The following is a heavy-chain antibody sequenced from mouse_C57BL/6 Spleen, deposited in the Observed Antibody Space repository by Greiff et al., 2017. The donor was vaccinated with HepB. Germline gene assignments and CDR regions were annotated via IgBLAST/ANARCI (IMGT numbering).Heavy chain of an antibody. V-gene: IGHV14-2*01. Sequence: VQLQQSGAELVKPGASVKLSCTASGFNIKDYYMHWVKQRTEQGLAWIGRIDPEDGETKYAPKFQGKATITADTSSNTAYLQLSSRTSEDTAVYYWAKGYGNFYWYFDVWGTGTTVTVAS. CDR1: GFNIKDYY. CDR2: IDPEDGET. CDR3: AKGYGNFYWYFDV. J-gene: IGHJ1*03. D-gene: IGHD2-1*01.